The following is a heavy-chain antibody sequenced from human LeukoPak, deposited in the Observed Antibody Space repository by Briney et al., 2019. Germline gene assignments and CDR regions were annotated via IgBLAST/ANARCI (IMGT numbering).Heavy chain of an antibody. J-gene: IGHJ4*02. D-gene: IGHD6-19*01. CDR3: ATGAIGVAGPHY. V-gene: IGHV5-51*01. CDR1: GYSFTTYW. Sequence: GESLKISCKGSGYSFTTYWLGWVRQMPGKGLGWMGIIYPGDSDSRYSPSFQGQVTISADKSISTAYLQWSSLKASDSAMYYCATGAIGVAGPHYWGQGTLLTVSS. CDR2: IYPGDSDS.